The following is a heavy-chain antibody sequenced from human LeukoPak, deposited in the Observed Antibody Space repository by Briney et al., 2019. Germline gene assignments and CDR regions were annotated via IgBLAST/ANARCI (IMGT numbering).Heavy chain of an antibody. Sequence: GGSLRLSCSASGFSFSSYAMHWVRQAPGKGLEWVALISFDGRNENSADSVKGRFAISRDNSKNTVYLQMNSLRTEDTAVYYCARDPDTSGWYRFDYWGQGTLVTVSS. V-gene: IGHV3-30*09. CDR1: GFSFSSYA. CDR2: ISFDGRNE. CDR3: ARDPDTSGWYRFDY. D-gene: IGHD6-19*01. J-gene: IGHJ4*02.